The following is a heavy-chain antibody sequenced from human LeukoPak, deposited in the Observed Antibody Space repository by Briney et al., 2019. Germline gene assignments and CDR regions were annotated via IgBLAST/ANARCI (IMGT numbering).Heavy chain of an antibody. Sequence: ASVKVSCKTSGYTFTSYNLNWVRQAPGQGLEWMGLISTYNGNTNYAQRFQGRVTMTTDTSTNTAYMELRSLRSDDTAVYYCARCPYGSGSYLFGGSSYCMDVWGKGTTVTVSS. CDR2: ISTYNGNT. CDR3: ARCPYGSGSYLFGGSSYCMDV. CDR1: GYTFTSYN. J-gene: IGHJ6*03. D-gene: IGHD3-10*01. V-gene: IGHV1-18*01.